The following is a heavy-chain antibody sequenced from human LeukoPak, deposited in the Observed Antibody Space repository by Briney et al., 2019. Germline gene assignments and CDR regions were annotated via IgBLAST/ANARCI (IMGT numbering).Heavy chain of an antibody. J-gene: IGHJ4*02. CDR3: ERDHVDGGGGYSRRGDY. CDR2: ITSSSSVK. CDR1: GFSFSNYN. Sequence: GGSLRLSCTASGFSFSNYNMNWVRQAPGKGLEWISYITSSSSVKQYADSVKGRFTVSRDNAKNSLYLEMNSLRAEDTAIYYCERDHVDGGGGYSRRGDYWGQGTLVTVSS. V-gene: IGHV3-48*01. D-gene: IGHD2-21*01.